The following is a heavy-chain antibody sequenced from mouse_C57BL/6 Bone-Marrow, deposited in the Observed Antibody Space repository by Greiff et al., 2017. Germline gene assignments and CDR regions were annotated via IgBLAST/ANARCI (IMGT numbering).Heavy chain of an antibody. J-gene: IGHJ3*01. CDR2: ISSGGSYT. Sequence: EVKLVESGGDLVKPGGSLKLSCAASGFTFSSYGMSWVRQTPDKRLEWVATISSGGSYTYYPDSVKGRFTISRDKAKNTLYLQMSSLKSEDTAMYYCARLFQFAYWGQGTLVTVSA. CDR1: GFTFSSYG. V-gene: IGHV5-6*01. CDR3: ARLFQFAY.